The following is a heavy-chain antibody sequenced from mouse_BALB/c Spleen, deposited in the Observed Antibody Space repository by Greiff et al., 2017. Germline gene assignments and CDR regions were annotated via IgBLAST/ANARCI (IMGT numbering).Heavy chain of an antibody. CDR3: ARGEYGNYLAY. CDR2: ISDGGSYT. V-gene: IGHV5-4*02. D-gene: IGHD2-10*02. Sequence: EVMLVESGGGLVKPGGSLKLSCAASGFTFSDYYMYWVRQTPEKRLEWVATISDGGSYTYYPDSVKGRFTISRDNAKNNLYLQMSSLKSEDTAMYYCARGEYGNYLAYWGQGTLVTVSA. CDR1: GFTFSDYY. J-gene: IGHJ3*01.